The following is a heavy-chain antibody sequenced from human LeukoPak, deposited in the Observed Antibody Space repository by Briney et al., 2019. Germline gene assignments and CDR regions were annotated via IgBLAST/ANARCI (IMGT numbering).Heavy chain of an antibody. J-gene: IGHJ4*02. Sequence: PGGSLRLSCAASSFIFSSYSMNWVRQAPRPGPGRVSYISSSRSTIYYADSVKGRFTISRDNAKNSLYLQMNSLRAEDTAVYYCASGYSSSWATFDYWGQGTLVTVSS. CDR2: ISSSRSTI. D-gene: IGHD6-13*01. CDR3: ASGYSSSWATFDY. V-gene: IGHV3-48*04. CDR1: SFIFSSYS.